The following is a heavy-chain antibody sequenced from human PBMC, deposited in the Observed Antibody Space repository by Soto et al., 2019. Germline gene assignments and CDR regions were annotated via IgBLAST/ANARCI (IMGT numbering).Heavy chain of an antibody. J-gene: IGHJ3*02. CDR2: IFYDGST. D-gene: IGHD2-21*01. V-gene: IGHV4-59*11. CDR1: GDSISSHY. CDR3: AGYLFGHPFDI. Sequence: SETLSLTCTVSGDSISSHYWDWIRQPPGKGLEWIGFIFYDGSTNYNPSLKSRVTMSVNTSKNQFSLSLNSMTTADTAVYYCAGYLFGHPFDIWGQGTTVTVS.